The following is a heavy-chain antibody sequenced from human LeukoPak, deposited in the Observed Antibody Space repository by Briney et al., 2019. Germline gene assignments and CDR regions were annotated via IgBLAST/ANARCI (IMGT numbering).Heavy chain of an antibody. D-gene: IGHD6-25*01. Sequence: ASVKVSCKTSGGTFSSYTTSWVRQATGQGLEWMGWMNPNSGNTGYAQKFQGRVTITRNTSISTAYMELSSLRSEDTAVYYCARVYSGENFDYWGQGTLVTVSS. V-gene: IGHV1-8*01. J-gene: IGHJ4*02. CDR2: MNPNSGNT. CDR1: GGTFSSYT. CDR3: ARVYSGENFDY.